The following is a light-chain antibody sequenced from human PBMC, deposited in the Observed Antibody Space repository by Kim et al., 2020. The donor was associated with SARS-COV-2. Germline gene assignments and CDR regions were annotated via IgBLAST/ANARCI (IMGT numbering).Light chain of an antibody. J-gene: IGKJ1*01. CDR3: QQYGTSPET. V-gene: IGKV3-20*01. Sequence: ENVLTQSPGTLSLSPGERATLSCRASQSVSSNFLAWYQQKPGQAPRLLIYSASSRASGIPDRFSGSGSGTDFTLTISTLEPEDFAVYYCQQYGTSPETLGQGTKVDIK. CDR1: QSVSSNF. CDR2: SAS.